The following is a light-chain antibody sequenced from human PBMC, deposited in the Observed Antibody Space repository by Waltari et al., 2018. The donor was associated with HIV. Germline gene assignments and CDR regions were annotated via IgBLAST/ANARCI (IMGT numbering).Light chain of an antibody. J-gene: IGKJ1*01. V-gene: IGKV1-39*01. Sequence: DIEMTQSPYSLSASVGDRVTISCRASQSISTHLNWYYQKPGKAPSLLIYGASSLQSRVPSRFSCSGSGTEFTLTINGLQPGDFATYYCQQSFSSPRTFGQGTKV. CDR2: GAS. CDR3: QQSFSSPRT. CDR1: QSISTH.